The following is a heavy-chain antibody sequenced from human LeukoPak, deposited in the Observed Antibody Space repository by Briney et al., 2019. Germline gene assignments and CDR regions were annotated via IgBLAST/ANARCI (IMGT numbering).Heavy chain of an antibody. D-gene: IGHD3-9*01. CDR3: ARAPIVPGYGVGGCFDY. CDR1: GGSISSYY. CDR2: IYYSGST. V-gene: IGHV4-59*08. Sequence: SETLSLTCTVSGGSISSYYWSWIRQPPGKGLEWIGYIYYSGSTNYNPSLKSRVTVSVDTSKNQFSLELRSLTAADTAVYHCARAPIVPGYGVGGCFDYWGQGTLATVSS. J-gene: IGHJ4*02.